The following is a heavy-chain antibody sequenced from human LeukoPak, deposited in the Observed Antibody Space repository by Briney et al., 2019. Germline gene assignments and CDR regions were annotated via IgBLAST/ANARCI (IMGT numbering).Heavy chain of an antibody. CDR2: IYYSGTT. CDR1: GGSFSGYY. V-gene: IGHV4-34*01. D-gene: IGHD6-13*01. Sequence: SETLSLTCAVYGGSFSGYYWSWIRQPPGKGLEWIGIIYYSGTTYYNPSLKSRVTISIDTSKNQFFLKLSSVTATDTAVYYCARRVHSSSWSSYFDYWGQETLVTVSS. J-gene: IGHJ4*02. CDR3: ARRVHSSSWSSYFDY.